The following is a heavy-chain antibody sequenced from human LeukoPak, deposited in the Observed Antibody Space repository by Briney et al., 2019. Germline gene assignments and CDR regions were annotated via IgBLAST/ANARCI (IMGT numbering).Heavy chain of an antibody. CDR3: ARVTLWFGERNPNYYYYYMDV. J-gene: IGHJ6*03. D-gene: IGHD3-10*01. CDR2: INPNSGGT. V-gene: IGHV1-2*02. Sequence: ASVKVSCKASGYTFTGYYMHWVRQAPGQGLEWMGWINPNSGGTNYAQKFQGRVTMTRDTSISTAYMELSRLRSDDTAVYYCARVTLWFGERNPNYYYYYMDVWGKGTTVTVSS. CDR1: GYTFTGYY.